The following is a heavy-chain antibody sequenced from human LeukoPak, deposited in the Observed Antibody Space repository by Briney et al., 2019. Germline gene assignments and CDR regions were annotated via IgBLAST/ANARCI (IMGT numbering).Heavy chain of an antibody. J-gene: IGHJ4*02. CDR1: GGTFSSYA. CDR3: AKAFTYDYVWGSYRPTPSAFDY. CDR2: IIPIFGTA. V-gene: IGHV1-69*13. Sequence: RRASVKVSCKASGGTFSSYAISWVRQAPGQGLEWMGGIIPIFGTANYAQKFQGRVTITADESTSTAYMELSSLRSEDTAVYYCAKAFTYDYVWGSYRPTPSAFDYWGQGTLVTVSS. D-gene: IGHD3-16*02.